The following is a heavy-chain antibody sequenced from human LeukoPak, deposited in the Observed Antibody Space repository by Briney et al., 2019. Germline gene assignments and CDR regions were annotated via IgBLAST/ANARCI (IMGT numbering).Heavy chain of an antibody. J-gene: IGHJ3*02. CDR2: IFYSGST. CDR3: ARESNWYYYNSSGYRYAFDI. D-gene: IGHD3-22*01. V-gene: IGHV4-59*01. CDR1: GGSISSYY. Sequence: PSETLSLTCTVSGGSISSYYWSWIRQPPGKGREWIGYIFYSGSTNYNPSLKSRVTISVDTSKNQFSLKLSSVTAADTAVYYCARESNWYYYNSSGYRYAFDIWGQGTMVTVSS.